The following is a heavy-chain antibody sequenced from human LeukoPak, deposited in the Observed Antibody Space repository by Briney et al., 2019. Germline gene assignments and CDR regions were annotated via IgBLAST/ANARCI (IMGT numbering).Heavy chain of an antibody. D-gene: IGHD5-24*01. CDR1: GGSISSYY. CDR3: ARQSDGYDSNWFDP. V-gene: IGHV4-4*09. CDR2: IYSSGST. J-gene: IGHJ5*02. Sequence: SETLSLTCIVSGGSISSYYWNWIRQPPGKGLERIGYIYSSGSTDYNPSLKGRVTISVDTSKSQFSLKLNSVTAADTAVYYCARQSDGYDSNWFDPWGQGTLVTVSS.